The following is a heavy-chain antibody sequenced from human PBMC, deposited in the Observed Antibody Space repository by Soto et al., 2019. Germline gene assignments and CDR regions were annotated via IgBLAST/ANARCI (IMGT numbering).Heavy chain of an antibody. CDR1: GFSFSNAW. CDR3: TRDDLINRN. V-gene: IGHV3-15*01. J-gene: IGHJ4*02. CDR2: IKSKTDGGTT. Sequence: EVQLVESGGGLVQPGGSLRLSCVASGFSFSNAWMSWVRQAPGKGLEWVGGIKSKTDGGTTAYAPPVKGRFTISRDDSKDLFYLQMNNLKIEDTAVYYCTRDDLINRNWGQGTLVTVSS.